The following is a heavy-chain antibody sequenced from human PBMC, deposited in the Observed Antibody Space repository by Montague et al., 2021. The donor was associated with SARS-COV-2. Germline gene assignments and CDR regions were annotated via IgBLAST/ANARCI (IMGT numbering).Heavy chain of an antibody. CDR2: ISSSSSTI. CDR1: GFTFSSYG. J-gene: IGHJ6*02. D-gene: IGHD3-9*01. Sequence: SLRLSCAASGFTFSSYGMNWVRQAPGKGLEWVSYISSSSSTIYYADSVKGRFTISRDNAKNSLYLQMNSLRDEDTAVYYCARDPRYFDWLFRSDYYYGMDVWGQGTTVTVSS. V-gene: IGHV3-48*02. CDR3: ARDPRYFDWLFRSDYYYGMDV.